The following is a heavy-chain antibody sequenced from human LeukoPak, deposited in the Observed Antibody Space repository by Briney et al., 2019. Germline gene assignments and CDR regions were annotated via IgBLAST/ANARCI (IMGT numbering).Heavy chain of an antibody. J-gene: IGHJ4*02. CDR2: ISGSGGNT. D-gene: IGHD3-10*01. CDR1: GFTFSTYG. V-gene: IGHV3-23*01. CDR3: AKGRPGYGSYYFDY. Sequence: GGSLRLSCGASGFTFSTYGMSWVRPAPGKGLEWVSAISGSGGNTYYADSVKGRFTISRDNSKNTLYLQMNSLRAEDTAVYYCAKGRPGYGSYYFDYWGQGTLVTVSS.